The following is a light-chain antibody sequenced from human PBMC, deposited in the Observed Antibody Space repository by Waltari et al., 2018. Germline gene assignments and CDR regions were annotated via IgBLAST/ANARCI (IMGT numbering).Light chain of an antibody. CDR2: WAS. J-gene: IGKJ1*01. CDR1: PSVLYSSNNKNY. V-gene: IGKV4-1*01. Sequence: DIVMTQSPDSLAVSLGERANINCKSSPSVLYSSNNKNYLAWYQQKAGQPPKLLIYWASTRESGVPDRFSGSGSGTDFTLTISSLQAEDVAVYYCHQYYATPPDGKTFGQGTKVEIK. CDR3: HQYYATPPDGKT.